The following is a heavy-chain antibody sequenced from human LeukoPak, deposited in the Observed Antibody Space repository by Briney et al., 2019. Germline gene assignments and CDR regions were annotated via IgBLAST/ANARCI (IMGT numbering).Heavy chain of an antibody. CDR1: GFTFSSYG. D-gene: IGHD3-10*01. J-gene: IGHJ4*02. Sequence: GGSLRLPCAASGFTFSSYGMHWVRQAPGKGLEWVAVIWYDGSNKYYADSVKGRFTISRDNSKNTLYLQMNSLRAEDTAVYYCAREPYGSGSFDYWGQGTLVTVSS. CDR3: AREPYGSGSFDY. CDR2: IWYDGSNK. V-gene: IGHV3-33*01.